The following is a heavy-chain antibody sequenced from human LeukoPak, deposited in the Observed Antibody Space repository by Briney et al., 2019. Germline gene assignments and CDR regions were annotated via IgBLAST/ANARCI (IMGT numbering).Heavy chain of an antibody. CDR2: RTPNSGNT. CDR3: TRGDY. CDR1: GYTFTSYD. V-gene: IGHV1-8*01. J-gene: IGHJ4*02. Sequence: ASVKVSCKASGYTFTSYDINWVRQAAGQGLEWMGYRTPNSGNTGYAQRLQGRVTMTRSTSITTAYMELSSLRSEDTAVYFCTRGDYWGQGTLVTVSS.